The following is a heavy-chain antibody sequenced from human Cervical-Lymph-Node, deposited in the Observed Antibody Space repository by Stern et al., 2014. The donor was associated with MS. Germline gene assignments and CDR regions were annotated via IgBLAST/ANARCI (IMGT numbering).Heavy chain of an antibody. J-gene: IGHJ6*02. CDR3: VFRSLYYYYGMDV. CDR1: GYTFTGYY. V-gene: IGHV1-2*06. Sequence: VQLVESGAEVKKPGASVKVSCKASGYTFTGYYMHWVRQAPGQGLEWMGRIHPNSGGTNYAQKFQGRVTMTRDTSISTAYMELSRLRSDDTAVYYCVFRSLYYYYGMDVWGQGTTVTVSS. CDR2: IHPNSGGT. D-gene: IGHD3-3*01.